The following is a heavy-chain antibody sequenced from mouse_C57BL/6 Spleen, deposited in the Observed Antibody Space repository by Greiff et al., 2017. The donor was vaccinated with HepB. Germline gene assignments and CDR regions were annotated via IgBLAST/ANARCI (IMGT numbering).Heavy chain of an antibody. CDR2: INPSNGGT. CDR1: GYTFTSYW. D-gene: IGHD1-1*01. CDR3: ARDYGSSIYWYFDV. V-gene: IGHV1-53*01. Sequence: QVHVKQPGTELVKPGASVKLSCKASGYTFTSYWMHWVKQRPGQGLEWIGNINPSNGGTNYNEKFKSKATLTVDKSSSTAYMQLSSLTSEDSAVYYCARDYGSSIYWYFDVWGTGTTVTVSS. J-gene: IGHJ1*03.